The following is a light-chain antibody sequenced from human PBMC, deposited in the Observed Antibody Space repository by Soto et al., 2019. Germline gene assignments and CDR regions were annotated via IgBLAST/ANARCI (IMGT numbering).Light chain of an antibody. J-gene: IGKJ5*01. CDR1: QSIRSY. CDR2: AAS. V-gene: IGKV1-39*01. Sequence: DIQMTQSPSSLSASVADRLTITCRASQSIRSYLNWYQQKPGKAPKLLIYAASSLQSGVPSRFSGSGSGTDFTLTISSLQPEDFASYYCQQSYSTPPITFGQGTRLEIK. CDR3: QQSYSTPPIT.